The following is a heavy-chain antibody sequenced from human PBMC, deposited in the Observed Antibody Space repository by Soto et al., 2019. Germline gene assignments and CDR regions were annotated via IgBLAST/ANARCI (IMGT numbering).Heavy chain of an antibody. D-gene: IGHD5-18*01. Sequence: PGGSLRLSCAASGFTFSSYSMNWVRQAPGKGLEWVSYISSSSTIYYADSVKGRFTISRDNAKNSLYLQMNSLRDEDTAVYYCARDGEGDTAHYYYYGMDVWGQGTTVTVAS. CDR1: GFTFSSYS. V-gene: IGHV3-48*02. J-gene: IGHJ6*02. CDR2: ISSSSTI. CDR3: ARDGEGDTAHYYYYGMDV.